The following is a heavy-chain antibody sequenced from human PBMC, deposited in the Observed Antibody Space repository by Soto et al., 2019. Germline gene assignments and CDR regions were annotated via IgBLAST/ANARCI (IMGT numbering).Heavy chain of an antibody. CDR3: ARVSKLVAPKDGKRAYFFAMDV. CDR1: GDSVSSSDFY. Sequence: QVLLRESGPGLVKPSETLALTCAVSGDSVSSSDFYWTWIRQPPGKPLECIGYVYSTGTTSYSPPLKSRFAFSVDTSENKFSLKLRSVTAADAAVYFCARVSKLVAPKDGKRAYFFAMDVWGHGTTVTVS. D-gene: IGHD6-6*01. V-gene: IGHV4-61*08. CDR2: VYSTGTT. J-gene: IGHJ6*02.